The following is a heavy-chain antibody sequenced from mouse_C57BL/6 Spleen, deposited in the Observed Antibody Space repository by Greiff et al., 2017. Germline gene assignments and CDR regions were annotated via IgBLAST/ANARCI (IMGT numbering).Heavy chain of an antibody. CDR3: ARGYGSSPPCYVDV. CDR1: GYTFTSYW. J-gene: IGHJ1*03. V-gene: IGHV1-69*01. Sequence: QVQLQQPGAELVMPGASVKLSCKASGYTFTSYWMHWVKQRPGQGLEWIGEIDPSDSYTNYNQKFKGQSTLTVDKSSSTAYMQLSSLTSEDSAVYYCARGYGSSPPCYVDVWGTGTTVTVSS. CDR2: IDPSDSYT. D-gene: IGHD1-1*01.